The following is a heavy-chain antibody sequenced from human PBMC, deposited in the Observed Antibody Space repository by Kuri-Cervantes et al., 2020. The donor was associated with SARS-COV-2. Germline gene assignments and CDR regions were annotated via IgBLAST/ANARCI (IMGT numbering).Heavy chain of an antibody. CDR1: GFTFSDSP. CDR3: ARGRYCSGGSCYSRWFDP. V-gene: IGHV3-30*04. J-gene: IGHJ5*02. D-gene: IGHD2-15*01. Sequence: GGSLRLSCAASGFTFSDSPMHWVRRAPGKGLEWVAVISYDGSNKYYADSVKGRFTISRDNAKNSLYLQMNSLRAEDTAVYYCARGRYCSGGSCYSRWFDPWGQGTLVTVSS. CDR2: ISYDGSNK.